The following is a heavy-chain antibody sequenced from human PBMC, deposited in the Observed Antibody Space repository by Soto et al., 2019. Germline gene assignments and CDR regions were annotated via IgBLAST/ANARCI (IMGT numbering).Heavy chain of an antibody. D-gene: IGHD3-3*01. V-gene: IGHV5-51*01. J-gene: IGHJ4*02. CDR1: GYNFAGYW. CDR3: ARGGVSTRTFDY. CDR2: IYPSDSDT. Sequence: PGESLKISCKGSGYNFAGYWIAWVRQMPGKGLELMGIIYPSDSDTRYRPSFQGQVTISADKSISSAYLQWSSLRASDTAMYYCARGGVSTRTFDYWGQGPTVTLSP.